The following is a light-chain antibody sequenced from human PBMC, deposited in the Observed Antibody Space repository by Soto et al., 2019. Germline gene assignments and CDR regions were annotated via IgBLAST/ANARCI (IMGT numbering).Light chain of an antibody. V-gene: IGLV1-47*01. J-gene: IGLJ3*02. CDR1: SSNIGSNY. CDR2: RNN. Sequence: QPVLTQPPSASGTPGQRVTISCSGSSSNIGSNYVYWYQQLPGTAPKLLIYRNNQRPSGVPDRFSGSKSGTSASLAISGLRSEDEANYYCAAWDDSLLNWVFGGGTKLTVL. CDR3: AAWDDSLLNWV.